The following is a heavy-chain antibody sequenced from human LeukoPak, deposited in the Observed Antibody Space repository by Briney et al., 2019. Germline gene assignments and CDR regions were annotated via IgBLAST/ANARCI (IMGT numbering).Heavy chain of an antibody. CDR2: INPNSGGT. Sequence: ASVKVSCKASGYTFTGYYMHWVRQAPGQGLEWMGRINPNSGGTNYAQKFQGRVTMTRDTSISTAYMELSRLRSDDTAVYYCARDIPSDLAVAVDYYGMDVWGQGTTVTVSS. V-gene: IGHV1-2*06. J-gene: IGHJ6*02. CDR1: GYTFTGYY. D-gene: IGHD6-19*01. CDR3: ARDIPSDLAVAVDYYGMDV.